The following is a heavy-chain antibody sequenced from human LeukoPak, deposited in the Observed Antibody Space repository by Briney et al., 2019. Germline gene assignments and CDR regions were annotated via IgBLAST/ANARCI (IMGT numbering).Heavy chain of an antibody. V-gene: IGHV3-7*01. CDR3: AKDRCSNGIGCYYYYMDV. D-gene: IGHD2-8*01. CDR2: IRQDGSEE. J-gene: IGHJ6*03. Sequence: GGSLRLSCSASGFTFSSYWMSWVRQAPGKGLEWVANIRQDGSEEYYVDSVKGRFTISRDNAKNSLYLQMDSLRVEDTAVYYCAKDRCSNGIGCYYYYMDVWGKGTTVTISS. CDR1: GFTFSSYW.